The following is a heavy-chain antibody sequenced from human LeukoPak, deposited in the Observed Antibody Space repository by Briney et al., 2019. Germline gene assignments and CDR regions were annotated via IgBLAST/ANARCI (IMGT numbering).Heavy chain of an antibody. V-gene: IGHV4-38-2*02. D-gene: IGHD6-19*01. CDR2: IYHSGNS. CDR1: DYSISSGYY. CDR3: ARAETYSSGWYDAFFDY. Sequence: SETLSLTCTVSDYSISSGYYWGWIRQPPGKGLEWIGSIYHSGNSYYNPSLKSRATISVDTSKNHFSLRLRSVTAADTAVYYCARAETYSSGWYDAFFDYWGQGTLVTVSS. J-gene: IGHJ4*02.